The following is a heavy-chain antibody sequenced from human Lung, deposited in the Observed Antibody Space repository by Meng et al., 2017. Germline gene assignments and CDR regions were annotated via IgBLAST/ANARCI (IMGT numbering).Heavy chain of an antibody. CDR2: IYISGST. Sequence: QGQLRKSGPGLVKPSQTLSLTCTVPGGSISSSNYYWSWIRQPPGKGLEWSGHIYISGSTYYNPSLKSRITISVDTSKNQFSLKLSSVTAADTAVYYCARGQKGYFDLWGQGTLVTVSS. CDR3: ARGQKGYFDL. V-gene: IGHV4-30-4*01. CDR1: GGSISSSNYY. D-gene: IGHD5-18*01. J-gene: IGHJ5*02.